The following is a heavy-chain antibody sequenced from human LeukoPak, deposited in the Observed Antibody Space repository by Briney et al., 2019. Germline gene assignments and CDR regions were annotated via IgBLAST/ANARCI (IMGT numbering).Heavy chain of an antibody. CDR1: GFTFSNYW. V-gene: IGHV3-7*03. CDR3: ARRNAMDV. J-gene: IGHJ6*02. CDR2: INRDGSER. Sequence: SGGSLRLSCAASGFTFSNYWMTWVRQAPGKGLEWVANINRDGSERNYVDSVKGRFTISRDDAKRSLYLQMNSLRAEDTAVYYCARRNAMDVWGQGTTVIVFS.